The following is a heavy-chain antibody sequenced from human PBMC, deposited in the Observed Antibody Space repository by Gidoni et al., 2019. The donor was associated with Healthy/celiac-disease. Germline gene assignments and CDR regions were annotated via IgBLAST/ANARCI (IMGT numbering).Heavy chain of an antibody. D-gene: IGHD5-12*01. CDR1: GFTFSSYA. CDR3: AKGRGDPNWFDP. J-gene: IGHJ5*02. CDR2: ISGSGGST. V-gene: IGHV3-23*01. Sequence: EVQLLESGGGLVQPGGSLRLSCAASGFTFSSYAMSWVRQAPGKGLEWVSAISGSGGSTYSADSVKGRFTISRDNSKNTLYLQMNSLRAEDTAVYYCAKGRGDPNWFDPWGQGTLVTVSS.